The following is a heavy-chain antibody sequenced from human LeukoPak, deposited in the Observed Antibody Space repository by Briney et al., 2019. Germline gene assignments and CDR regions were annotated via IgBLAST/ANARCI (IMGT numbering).Heavy chain of an antibody. V-gene: IGHV1-8*01. CDR3: ARGAMFFADNY. CDR1: GYTFTSYD. D-gene: IGHD3/OR15-3a*01. J-gene: IGHJ4*02. Sequence: EASVKVSCKASGYTFTSYDINWVRQATGQGLEWMGWMNPNSGNTGYAQKFQGRVTVTRNTSISTAYMELSSLRSEDTAVYYCARGAMFFADNYWGQGTLVTVSS. CDR2: MNPNSGNT.